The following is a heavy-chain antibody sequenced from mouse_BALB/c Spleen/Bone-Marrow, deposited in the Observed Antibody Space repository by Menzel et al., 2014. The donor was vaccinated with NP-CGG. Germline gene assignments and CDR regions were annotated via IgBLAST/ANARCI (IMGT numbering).Heavy chain of an antibody. CDR1: GFTFTDYY. V-gene: IGHV7-3*02. CDR2: IRNKAKGYTT. Sequence: EVKLVESGGGLVQPGGSLRLSCEPSGFTFTDYYMSWVRQPPGKALEWLGFIRNKAKGYTTDYSASVKGRFTISRDNSQSISYLRMNTLRAEDSATYYCARDENVGIYWYFDVWGAGTTVTVSS. J-gene: IGHJ1*01. CDR3: ARDENVGIYWYFDV.